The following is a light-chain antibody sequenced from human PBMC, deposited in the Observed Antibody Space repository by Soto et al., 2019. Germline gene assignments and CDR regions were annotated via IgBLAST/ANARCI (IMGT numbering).Light chain of an antibody. Sequence: ETLMTQSPVTLSVSPVETVTLSCRSSQDLHIDLAWYHQKPGQAPTLLIYGVSARAPGVPARFSGAGSGTEFTLTIRSLQSADFGVYYCQQYATWPRTFGQGTK. CDR3: QQYATWPRT. V-gene: IGKV3-15*01. J-gene: IGKJ2*01. CDR1: QDLHID. CDR2: GVS.